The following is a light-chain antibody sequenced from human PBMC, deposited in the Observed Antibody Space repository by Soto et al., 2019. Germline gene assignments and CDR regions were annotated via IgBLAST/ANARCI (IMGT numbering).Light chain of an antibody. CDR2: WAS. CDR3: QQYYSPPAT. J-gene: IGKJ4*01. Sequence: DIVMTQSPDSLAVSLGERATINCKSSQSVLYSSNNKNYLAWYQQKPGQPPKLLIYWASTRESGVPDRFSGSGFGTDFTLTISSLQAEDVAVYYCQQYYSPPATFGGGTKVEIK. V-gene: IGKV4-1*01. CDR1: QSVLYSSNNKNY.